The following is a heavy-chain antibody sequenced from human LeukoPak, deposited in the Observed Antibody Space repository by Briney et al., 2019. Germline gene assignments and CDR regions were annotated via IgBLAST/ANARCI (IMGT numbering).Heavy chain of an antibody. CDR1: GFTFSSYS. V-gene: IGHV3-48*04. CDR2: ISSSSSTI. Sequence: GGSLRLSCAASGFTFSSYSMNWVRQAPGKGLEWVSYISSSSSTIYYADSVKGRFTISRDNAKNSLYLQMNSLRAEDTAVYYCVRDGSYYVSPFDYWGQGTLVTVSS. J-gene: IGHJ4*02. CDR3: VRDGSYYVSPFDY. D-gene: IGHD1-26*01.